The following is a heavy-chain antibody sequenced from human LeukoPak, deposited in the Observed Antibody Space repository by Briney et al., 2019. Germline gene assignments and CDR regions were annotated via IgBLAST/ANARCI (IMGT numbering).Heavy chain of an antibody. J-gene: IGHJ4*02. CDR2: IYYSGTT. V-gene: IGHV4-39*01. CDR3: ARKFCTSDSCNRGYFGY. CDR1: GVSISSSNYY. Sequence: SETLSLTCTVSGVSISSSNYYWAWIRQPPGKGLEWIGTIYYSGTTYYNPSLNSPLTLSADPSKNQFYLKLSSVTAADTAIYFCARKFCTSDSCNRGYFGYWGQGTLVTVSS. D-gene: IGHD2-2*02.